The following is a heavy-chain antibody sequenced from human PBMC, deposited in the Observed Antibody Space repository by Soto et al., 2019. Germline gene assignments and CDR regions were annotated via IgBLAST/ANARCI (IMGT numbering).Heavy chain of an antibody. CDR3: AKDDGTRSLQLWQFDY. CDR1: GFTFSSYG. J-gene: IGHJ4*02. CDR2: ISYDGSNK. Sequence: GGSLRLSCAASGFTFSSYGMHWVRQAPGKGLEWVAVISYDGSNKYYADSVKGRFTISRDNSKNTLYLQMNSLRAEDTAVYYCAKDDGTRSLQLWQFDYWGQGTLVTVSS. V-gene: IGHV3-30*18. D-gene: IGHD5-18*01.